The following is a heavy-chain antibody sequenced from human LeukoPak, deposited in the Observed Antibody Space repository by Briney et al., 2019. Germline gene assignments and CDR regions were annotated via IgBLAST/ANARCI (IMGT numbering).Heavy chain of an antibody. CDR3: AREYCSGGNCAGGFYFDL. V-gene: IGHV3-13*01. D-gene: IGHD2-15*01. J-gene: IGHJ2*01. CDR2: IGVVGDT. CDR1: GFTFSNYD. Sequence: GGSLRLSCAASGFTFSNYDFHWVRQAAGKGLEWVSAIGVVGDTYYSGSVKGRFTISGESAKNSLYLQMNSLRDGDTAVYYCAREYCSGGNCAGGFYFDLWGRGTPVTVSS.